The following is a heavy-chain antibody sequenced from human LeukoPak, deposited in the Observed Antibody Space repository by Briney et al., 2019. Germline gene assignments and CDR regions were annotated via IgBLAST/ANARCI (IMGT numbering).Heavy chain of an antibody. J-gene: IGHJ6*03. Sequence: GGSLRLSCSASGFTFSDYYMSWIRQDPGKGLEWLSYISSSGSDVYSADSVRGRFTISRDNAKNSLFLQMNSLRAEDTAVYYCARDRIAATEAGYYFYMDVWGKGTTVTVSS. V-gene: IGHV3-11*01. D-gene: IGHD6-13*01. CDR2: ISSSGSDV. CDR3: ARDRIAATEAGYYFYMDV. CDR1: GFTFSDYY.